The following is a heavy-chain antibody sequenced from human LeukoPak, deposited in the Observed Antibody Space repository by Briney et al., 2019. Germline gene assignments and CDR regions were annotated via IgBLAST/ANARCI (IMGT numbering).Heavy chain of an antibody. J-gene: IGHJ4*02. CDR3: ARNELRSYGLVHY. CDR1: GDSMGNDY. CDR2: ISTRGNT. Sequence: ASETLSLTCTVSGDSMGNDYWSWIRQSAGKGLEWIGRISTRGNTDYNPSLRSRVTMSMDTSRNQFSLTLTSMTAADTAVYYCARNELRSYGLVHYWGQGTLVTVSS. D-gene: IGHD1-26*01. V-gene: IGHV4-4*07.